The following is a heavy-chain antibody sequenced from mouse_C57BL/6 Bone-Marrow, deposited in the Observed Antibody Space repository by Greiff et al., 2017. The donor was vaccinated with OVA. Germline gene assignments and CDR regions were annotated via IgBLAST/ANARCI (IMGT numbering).Heavy chain of an antibody. V-gene: IGHV14-4*01. J-gene: IGHJ3*01. Sequence: SGAELVRPGASVKLSCTASGFNIKDDYMHWVKQRPEQGLEWIGWIDAENGDTEYASKFQGKATITADTSSNTAYLQRSSLTSEDTAVYYCTTRLLRYWGQGTLVTVSA. CDR2: IDAENGDT. D-gene: IGHD1-1*01. CDR1: GFNIKDDY. CDR3: TTRLLRY.